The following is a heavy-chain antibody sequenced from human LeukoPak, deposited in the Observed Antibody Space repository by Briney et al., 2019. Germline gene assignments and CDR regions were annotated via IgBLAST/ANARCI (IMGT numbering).Heavy chain of an antibody. J-gene: IGHJ6*03. CDR3: AKDVYYCSSGSCPTYYYYMDV. CDR2: IRYDGSKK. V-gene: IGHV3-30*02. D-gene: IGHD2-15*01. CDR1: GFTFNKYG. Sequence: GGSLRLSCAASGFTFNKYGVHWVRQAPGKELEWVAFIRYDGSKKYYADSVEGRFTISRDDSKNTLYLQMNSLRTEDTAVYYCAKDVYYCSSGSCPTYYYYMDVWGKGTTVTVSS.